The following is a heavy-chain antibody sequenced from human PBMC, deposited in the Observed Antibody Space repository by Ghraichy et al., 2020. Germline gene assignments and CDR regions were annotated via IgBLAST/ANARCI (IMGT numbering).Heavy chain of an antibody. CDR1: GFSFSNYI. CDR3: ARASRVVRFYYYDALDV. D-gene: IGHD4-23*01. CDR2: ISSSSRTI. Sequence: GESMNISCAASGFSFSNYIMNWVRQAPGKGLEWVSHISSSSRTISYADSVKGRFTVSRDNGKNSLFLQMNSLRDEDTAVYYCARASRVVRFYYYDALDVWGKGTTVTVSS. V-gene: IGHV3-48*02. J-gene: IGHJ6*04.